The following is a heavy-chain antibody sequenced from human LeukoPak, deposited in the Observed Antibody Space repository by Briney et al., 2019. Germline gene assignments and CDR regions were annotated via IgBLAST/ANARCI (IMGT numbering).Heavy chain of an antibody. CDR2: ISSSSSYI. CDR3: AKGESITSAWFES. V-gene: IGHV3-21*01. J-gene: IGHJ5*01. CDR1: GFTFSSYS. Sequence: GGSLRLSCAASGFTFSSYSMNWVRQAPGKGLEWVSSISSSSSYIYYADSVKGRFTISRDNSKNTLYLQINSLRGEDTAVYYCAKGESITSAWFESWGQGTLVTVSS. D-gene: IGHD5-24*01.